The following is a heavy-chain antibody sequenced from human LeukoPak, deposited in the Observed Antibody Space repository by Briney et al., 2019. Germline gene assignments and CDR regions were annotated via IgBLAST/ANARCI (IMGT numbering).Heavy chain of an antibody. CDR1: GFTFSGSA. CDR3: TRDSGTYNWLDP. Sequence: GGSLKLSCAASGFTFSGSAIHWVRQSFGKGLEWIGHIDKEKNSYATASAYAVSVEGRFTVSRDDSKNMAFLQMSGLKTEDTALYFCTRDSGTYNWLDPWGQGTLVTVSS. J-gene: IGHJ5*02. V-gene: IGHV3-73*01. D-gene: IGHD1-26*01. CDR2: IDKEKNSYATAS.